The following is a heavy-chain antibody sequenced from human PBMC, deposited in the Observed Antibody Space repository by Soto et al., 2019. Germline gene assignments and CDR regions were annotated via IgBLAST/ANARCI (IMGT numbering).Heavy chain of an antibody. Sequence: LRLSCAASGFTFDDYTMHWVRQPPGEGLEWVSLISWDGSTTYYADSVKGRFTISRDNSKKSLYLQVNSLRTEDSALYYCAKGSSGSIDYWGQGTLVTVSS. CDR3: AKGSSGSIDY. J-gene: IGHJ4*02. D-gene: IGHD3-10*01. CDR2: ISWDGSTT. CDR1: GFTFDDYT. V-gene: IGHV3-43*01.